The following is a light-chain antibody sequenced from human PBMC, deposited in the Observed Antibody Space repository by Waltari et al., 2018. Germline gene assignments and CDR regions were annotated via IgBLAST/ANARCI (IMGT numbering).Light chain of an antibody. CDR3: QQYNGYFTWT. CDR2: GAS. V-gene: IGKV1-5*01. J-gene: IGKJ1*01. Sequence: DVQMTQSPSTLSASVGDRVTITCRASQNIRDWLARYQQRPGKAPRLRVYGASTLQTGVPARFSGSGSGTEFTLTINSLQPDDFATYYCQQYNGYFTWTFGQGTKVEIK. CDR1: QNIRDW.